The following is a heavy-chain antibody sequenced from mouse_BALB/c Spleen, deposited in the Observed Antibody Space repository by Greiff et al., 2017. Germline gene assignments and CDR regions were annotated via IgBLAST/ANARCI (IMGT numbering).Heavy chain of an antibody. J-gene: IGHJ4*01. CDR3: AMPYDGYQYYYAMDY. Sequence: EVQLQQSGPDLVKPSQSLSLTCTVTGYSITSGYSWHWIRQFPGNKLEWMGYIHYSGSTNYNPSLKSRISITRDTSKNQFFLQLNSVTTEDTATYYCAMPYDGYQYYYAMDYWGQGTSVTVSS. CDR2: IHYSGST. V-gene: IGHV3-1*02. CDR1: GYSITSGYS. D-gene: IGHD2-3*01.